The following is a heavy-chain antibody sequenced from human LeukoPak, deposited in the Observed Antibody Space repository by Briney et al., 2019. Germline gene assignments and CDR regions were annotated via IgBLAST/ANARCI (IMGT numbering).Heavy chain of an antibody. J-gene: IGHJ4*02. Sequence: GGSLRLACAVSGFTFGSYSMNWVRQAPGKGLEWVSFVSTSGSYIYYADSVKGRSTISRDNAKNSLYLQMNSLRAEDTAVYYCASQTPRRLPIAVADYFDYWGQGTLVTVSS. CDR1: GFTFGSYS. D-gene: IGHD6-19*01. CDR2: VSTSGSYI. V-gene: IGHV3-21*01. CDR3: ASQTPRRLPIAVADYFDY.